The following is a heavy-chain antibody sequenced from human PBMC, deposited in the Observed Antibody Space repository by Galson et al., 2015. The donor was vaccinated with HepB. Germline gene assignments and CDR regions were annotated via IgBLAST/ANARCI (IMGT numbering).Heavy chain of an antibody. CDR3: AKDRWELPGYYYYYGMDV. CDR1: GFTFSSYG. V-gene: IGHV3-30*18. J-gene: IGHJ6*02. CDR2: ISYDGSNK. D-gene: IGHD1-26*01. Sequence: SLRLSCAASGFTFSSYGMHWVRQAPGKGLEWVAVISYDGSNKYYADSVKGRFTISRDNSKSTLYLQMNSLRAEDTAVYYCAKDRWELPGYYYYYGMDVWGQGTTVTVSS.